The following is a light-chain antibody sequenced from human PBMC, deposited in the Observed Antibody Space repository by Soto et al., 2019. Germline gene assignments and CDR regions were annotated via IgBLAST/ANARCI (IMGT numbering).Light chain of an antibody. CDR1: RGHSRYA. Sequence: QPVLTQSPSASASLGASVKLTCTLSRGHSRYAIAWHQKRPEKGPRYLMKLNSDGCHSNGAGLPDRLSGSSSGAERYLTISCLQSEDEADFYCPTWVTGIKVFGGGTKLTVL. J-gene: IGLJ2*01. V-gene: IGLV4-69*01. CDR3: PTWVTGIKV. CDR2: LNSDGCH.